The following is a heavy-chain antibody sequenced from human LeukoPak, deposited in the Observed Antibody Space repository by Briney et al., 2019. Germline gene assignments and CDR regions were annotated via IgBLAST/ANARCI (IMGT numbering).Heavy chain of an antibody. CDR1: GGSLSSYY. Sequence: PETLSLTCTVSGGSLSSYYSSWVRQPPRKGRGWSGYIYYSGSTNYNPSLKSRVTISVDTSKNQFSLKLSSVTAADTAVYYCARHLYCSGGSCPRWFDPWGQGTLVTVSS. CDR2: IYYSGST. D-gene: IGHD2-15*01. J-gene: IGHJ5*02. V-gene: IGHV4-59*01. CDR3: ARHLYCSGGSCPRWFDP.